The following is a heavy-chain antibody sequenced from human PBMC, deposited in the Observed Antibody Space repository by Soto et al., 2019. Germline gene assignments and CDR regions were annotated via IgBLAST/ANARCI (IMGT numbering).Heavy chain of an antibody. D-gene: IGHD4-17*01. CDR2: IGSDGRRA. V-gene: IGHV3-33*01. Sequence: QVQLVESGGGVVQPGGSLRLSCVASGFTFGRHGMHWVRQAPGKGLEWVAVIGSDGRRASYADSVKGRFTISRDNGQNTLYLQMNSLKAEETAVYYCARDDDYGDNGLDYWGQGTLVTVSS. CDR3: ARDDDYGDNGLDY. J-gene: IGHJ4*02. CDR1: GFTFGRHG.